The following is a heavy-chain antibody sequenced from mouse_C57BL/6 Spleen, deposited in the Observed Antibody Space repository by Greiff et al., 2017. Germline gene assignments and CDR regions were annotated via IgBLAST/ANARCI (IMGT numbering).Heavy chain of an antibody. CDR3: AMITTVVYWYFDV. J-gene: IGHJ1*03. CDR2: ISSGSSTI. V-gene: IGHV5-17*01. D-gene: IGHD1-1*01. CDR1: GFTFSDYG. Sequence: EVQRVESGGGLVKPGGSLKLSCAASGFTFSDYGMHWVRQAPEKGLEWVAYISSGSSTIYYADTVKGRFTISRDNAKKTLFLQMTSLRSEDTAMYYCAMITTVVYWYFDVWGTGTTVTVSS.